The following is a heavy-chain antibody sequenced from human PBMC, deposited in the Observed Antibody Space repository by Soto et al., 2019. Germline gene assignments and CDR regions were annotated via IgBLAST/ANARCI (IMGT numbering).Heavy chain of an antibody. CDR2: ISGSDGST. CDR3: AKDRERDAWYEDY. Sequence: GGSLRLSCVASGFSFSSYDMTWVRQAPGKGLEWVSVISGSDGSTYYAHSVKGRFTISRDNSKNTLYLQMNSLRAEDTAVYYCAKDRERDAWYEDYWGQGTLVTVSS. D-gene: IGHD6-13*01. V-gene: IGHV3-23*01. CDR1: GFSFSSYD. J-gene: IGHJ4*02.